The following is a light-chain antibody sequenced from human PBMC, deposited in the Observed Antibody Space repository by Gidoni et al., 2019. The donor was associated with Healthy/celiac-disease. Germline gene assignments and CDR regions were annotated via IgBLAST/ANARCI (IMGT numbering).Light chain of an antibody. V-gene: IGKV3-15*01. CDR2: GAS. Sequence: EIVMTHSPATLSVSPGARSTLSCRASQSVSSNLAWYQQKPGQPPRLLLSGASTRATGSPARFSGSGSGTEFTPTTSSLQSEEFAVYYCQQHNNWPPWTFXQXTKVEIK. CDR1: QSVSSN. CDR3: QQHNNWPPWT. J-gene: IGKJ1*01.